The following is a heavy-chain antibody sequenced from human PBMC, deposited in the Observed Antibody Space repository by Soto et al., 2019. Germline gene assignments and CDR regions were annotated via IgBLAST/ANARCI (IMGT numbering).Heavy chain of an antibody. V-gene: IGHV3-13*01. CDR3: ARDGVYGSLSY. CDR1: GFTFSSYD. J-gene: IGHJ4*02. CDR2: IGTAGDT. D-gene: IGHD2-8*01. Sequence: GGFLRLSCAASGFTFSSYDMHWVRQATGKGLEWVSAIGTAGDTYYPGSVKGRFTISRENAKNSLYLQMNSLRAGDTAVYYCARDGVYGSLSYWGQGTLVPVSS.